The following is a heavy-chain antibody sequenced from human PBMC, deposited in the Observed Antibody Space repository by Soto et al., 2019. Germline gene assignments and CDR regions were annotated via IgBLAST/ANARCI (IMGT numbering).Heavy chain of an antibody. CDR3: AKGDSSSPARDYYYGMDV. Sequence: EVQLLESGGGLVQPGGSLRLSCAASGFTFSSYAMSWVRQAPGKGLEWVSAISGSGGSTYYADSVKGRFTISRDNSKNALYLQMNSLRAEDTAVYYCAKGDSSSPARDYYYGMDVWGQGTTVTVSS. V-gene: IGHV3-23*01. D-gene: IGHD6-6*01. J-gene: IGHJ6*02. CDR2: ISGSGGST. CDR1: GFTFSSYA.